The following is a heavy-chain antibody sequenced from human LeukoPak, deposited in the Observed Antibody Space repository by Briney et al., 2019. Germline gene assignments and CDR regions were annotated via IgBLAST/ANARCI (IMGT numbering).Heavy chain of an antibody. D-gene: IGHD6-13*01. CDR1: GGTFSSYA. V-gene: IGHV1-69*05. J-gene: IGHJ3*02. CDR2: IIPIFGTA. Sequence: ASVKVSCKASGGTFSSYAISWVRQAPGQGLEWMGGIIPIFGTANYAQKFQGRVTITTDESTSTAYMELSSLRSEDTAVYYRARGRSSWYRAFDIWGQGTMVTVSS. CDR3: ARGRSSWYRAFDI.